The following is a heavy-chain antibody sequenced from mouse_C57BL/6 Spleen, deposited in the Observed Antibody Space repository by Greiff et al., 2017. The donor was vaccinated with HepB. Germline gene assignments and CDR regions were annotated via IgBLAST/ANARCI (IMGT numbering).Heavy chain of an antibody. CDR3: ARDDYDSLDY. J-gene: IGHJ2*01. Sequence: QVQLKESGAELAKPGASVKLSCKASGYTFTSYWMNWVNKRPGQGLEWIGYINPSSGYTKYNQKFKDKATLTADKSSSTAYMQRSSLTYEDSAVYYCARDDYDSLDYWGQGTTLTVSS. V-gene: IGHV1-7*01. CDR1: GYTFTSYW. D-gene: IGHD2-4*01. CDR2: INPSSGYT.